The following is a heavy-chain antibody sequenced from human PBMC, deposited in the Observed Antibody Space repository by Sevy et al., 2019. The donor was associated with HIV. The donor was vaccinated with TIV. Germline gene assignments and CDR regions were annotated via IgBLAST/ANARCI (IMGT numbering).Heavy chain of an antibody. Sequence: GGSLRLSCAASGFTFSDYYMSWIRQAPGKGPEWLSYINNSSRLINYVKSVKGRFTTSRDNAKNSVYLQMNSLRDEDTAVYYCARGKVLFDYWGQGTLVTVSS. V-gene: IGHV3-11*06. CDR2: INNSSRLI. CDR3: ARGKVLFDY. CDR1: GFTFSDYY. J-gene: IGHJ4*02. D-gene: IGHD3-10*01.